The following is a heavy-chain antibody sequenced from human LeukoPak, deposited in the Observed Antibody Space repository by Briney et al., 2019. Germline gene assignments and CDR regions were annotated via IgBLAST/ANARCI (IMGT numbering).Heavy chain of an antibody. CDR1: GGTFSSYA. D-gene: IGHD2-2*01. CDR2: IIPIFGTA. J-gene: IGHJ6*04. V-gene: IGHV1-69*13. Sequence: GASVKVSCKASGGTFSSYAISWVRQAPGQGLERMGGIIPIFGTANYAQKFQGRVTITADESTSTAYMELSSLRSEDTAVYYCAKGYCSSTSCHSGYYYYGMDVWGKGTTVTVSS. CDR3: AKGYCSSTSCHSGYYYYGMDV.